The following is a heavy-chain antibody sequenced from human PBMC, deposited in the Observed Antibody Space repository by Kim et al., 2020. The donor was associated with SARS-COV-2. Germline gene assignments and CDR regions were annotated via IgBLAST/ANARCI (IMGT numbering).Heavy chain of an antibody. Sequence: GGSLRLSCAASGFTFSTYAMHWVRQAPGKGLEWVAIIWYDGSHKKYADSVKGRFTISRDNSKNTLYLQMNSLRAEDTAVYHCARDQQLVLDYSYYGMDVWGQGTTVTVSS. CDR2: IWYDGSHK. V-gene: IGHV3-33*01. J-gene: IGHJ6*02. D-gene: IGHD6-6*01. CDR1: GFTFSTYA. CDR3: ARDQQLVLDYSYYGMDV.